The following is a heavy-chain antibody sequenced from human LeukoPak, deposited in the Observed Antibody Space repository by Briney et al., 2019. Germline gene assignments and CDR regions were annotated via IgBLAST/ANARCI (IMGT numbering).Heavy chain of an antibody. D-gene: IGHD6-13*01. CDR2: IYHSGST. J-gene: IGHJ5*02. Sequence: PSQTLSLTCAVSGGSISSGGYSWSWIRQPPGKGLEWIGYIYHSGSTYYNPSLKSRVTISVDTSKNQFSLKLSSVTAADTAVYYCAREGQYSSSWYYGWFDPWGQGTLVTVSS. CDR3: AREGQYSSSWYYGWFDP. V-gene: IGHV4-30-2*01. CDR1: GGSISSGGYS.